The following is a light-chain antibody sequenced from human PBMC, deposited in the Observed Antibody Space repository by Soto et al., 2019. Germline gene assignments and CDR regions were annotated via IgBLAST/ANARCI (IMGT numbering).Light chain of an antibody. CDR1: QSLSSW. CDR3: QHYSGYST. Sequence: DIQMTQSPSTLSASVGDIVTITCRASQSLSSWLAWYQHKPGKAPKLLISKASSLESGVPSRFSGSGSGTEFTLTISSLQPDVFATYHCQHYSGYSTFGQGTKLEIK. V-gene: IGKV1-5*03. J-gene: IGKJ2*01. CDR2: KAS.